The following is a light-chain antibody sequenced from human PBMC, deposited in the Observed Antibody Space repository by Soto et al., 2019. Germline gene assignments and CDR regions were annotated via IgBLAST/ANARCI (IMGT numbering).Light chain of an antibody. CDR1: HSVNSH. J-gene: IGKJ5*01. CDR3: QQYKNWPL. CDR2: GAS. V-gene: IGKV3-15*01. Sequence: MMMTQSPATLSVSPVERVTLSCRTSHSVNSHVAWYQQKPGQAPRLLLYGASTRATGIPVRFSGSGFGTDFTLTISSLQSEDFAVYYCQQYKNWPLFGQGTRLDIK.